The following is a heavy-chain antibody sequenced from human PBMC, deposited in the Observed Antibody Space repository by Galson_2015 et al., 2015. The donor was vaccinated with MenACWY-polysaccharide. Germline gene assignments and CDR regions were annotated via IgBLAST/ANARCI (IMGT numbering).Heavy chain of an antibody. J-gene: IGHJ2*01. D-gene: IGHD6-19*01. Sequence: SETLSLTCTVSGGSISSRSYYWGWIRQSPGKGLEWIANIYYSGTTFYNPSLKSRVTVSVDTSKNQFSLKLGSVTAADTAVYYCARAIAVAGQRRDFDLWGRGTLVTVSS. CDR2: IYYSGTT. CDR3: ARAIAVAGQRRDFDL. CDR1: GGSISSRSYY. V-gene: IGHV4-39*01.